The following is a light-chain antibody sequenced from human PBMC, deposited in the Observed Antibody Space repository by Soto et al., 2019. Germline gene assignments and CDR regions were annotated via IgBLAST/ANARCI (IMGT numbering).Light chain of an antibody. V-gene: IGLV2-14*01. CDR1: SSDVGDYNY. Sequence: QSALTQPASVSGSPGQSITIPCTGTSSDVGDYNYVSWYQQHPGKAPKLMIYEVSNRPSGVSNRFSGSKSGNTASLTISGLQAEDEADYYCSSYTSSSDYVFGTGTKVTVL. CDR3: SSYTSSSDYV. J-gene: IGLJ1*01. CDR2: EVS.